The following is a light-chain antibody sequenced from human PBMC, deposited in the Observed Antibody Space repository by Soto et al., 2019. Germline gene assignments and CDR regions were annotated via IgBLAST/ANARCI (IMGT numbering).Light chain of an antibody. CDR1: QSISSN. CDR2: GAS. Sequence: EKVMTQSPATLSVSPGERATLSCRASQSISSNLAWYQQKPGQAPRLLIYGASTRATAIPARFSGSGSGTEFTLTINSLQSEDFAVYDCQQYNNWPFTFGGGTKVEIK. J-gene: IGKJ4*01. CDR3: QQYNNWPFT. V-gene: IGKV3-15*01.